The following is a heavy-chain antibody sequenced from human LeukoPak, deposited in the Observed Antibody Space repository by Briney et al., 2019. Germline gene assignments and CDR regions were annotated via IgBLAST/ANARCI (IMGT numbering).Heavy chain of an antibody. J-gene: IGHJ3*02. CDR2: IYYSGST. CDR1: GGSISSYY. D-gene: IGHD2-15*01. CDR3: ARAFSVVVAATPGAFDI. Sequence: PSETLSLTCTVSGGSISSYYWSWIRQPPGKGLEWIGYIYYSGSTNYNPSLKSRVTISVDTSKNQFSLKLSSVTAADTAVYYCARAFSVVVAATPGAFDIWGQGTMVTVSS. V-gene: IGHV4-59*12.